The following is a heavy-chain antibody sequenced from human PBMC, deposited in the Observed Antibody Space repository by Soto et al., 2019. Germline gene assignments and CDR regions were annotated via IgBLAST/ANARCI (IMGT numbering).Heavy chain of an antibody. CDR3: AKGMTTTRRVFDY. Sequence: LRLSCAASWFTCSGYAMSRVRQAPGKGLEWVSAISGSGGSTYYADSVKGRFTISRGNSKNTLYLQMNSLRAEDTAVYYCAKGMTTTRRVFDYWGQGTLVTVSS. CDR1: WFTCSGYA. V-gene: IGHV3-23*01. J-gene: IGHJ4*02. CDR2: ISGSGGST. D-gene: IGHD4-4*01.